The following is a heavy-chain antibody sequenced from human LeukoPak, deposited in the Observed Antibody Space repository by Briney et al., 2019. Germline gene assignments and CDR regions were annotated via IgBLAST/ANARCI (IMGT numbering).Heavy chain of an antibody. V-gene: IGHV3-7*01. Sequence: GGSLSLTCAASGFTFSNYWMSWVRQAPGKGLEWVANIKEDGSEKYYVDSVKGRFTISRDNARNSLYLQMNSLRAEDTAVYYCASGRQLGYWGQGTLVTVSS. D-gene: IGHD6-13*01. CDR2: IKEDGSEK. CDR1: GFTFSNYW. J-gene: IGHJ4*02. CDR3: ASGRQLGY.